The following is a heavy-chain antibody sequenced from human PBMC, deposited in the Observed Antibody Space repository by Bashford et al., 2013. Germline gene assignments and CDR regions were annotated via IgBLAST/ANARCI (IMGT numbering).Heavy chain of an antibody. J-gene: IGHJ5*02. CDR2: INPNSGGT. CDR3: ARGGYFGNWFDP. Sequence: WVRQAPGQGLEWMGWINPNSGGTNYAQKFQGRVTMTRDTSISTAYMEVSRLRSDDTAVYYCARGGYFGNWFDPWGQGTLVTVSS. D-gene: IGHD2-15*01. V-gene: IGHV1-2*02.